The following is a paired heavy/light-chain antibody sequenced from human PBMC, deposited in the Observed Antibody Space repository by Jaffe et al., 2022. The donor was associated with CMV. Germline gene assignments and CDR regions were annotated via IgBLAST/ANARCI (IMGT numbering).Heavy chain of an antibody. CDR3: ARIYTSDWYPQNYYFDY. J-gene: IGHJ4*02. CDR1: GGSVSITSYY. D-gene: IGHD6-19*01. Sequence: QLQLQESGPGLVKPSETLSLTCTVSGGSVSITSYYWGWIRQPPGKGLEWIGSIYYSGGTYYNPSLKSRVTMSVDTSKNQFSLKLTSVSAGDTAVYYCARIYTSDWYPQNYYFDYWGQGTLVTVSS. V-gene: IGHV4-39*01. CDR2: IYYSGGT.
Light chain of an antibody. V-gene: IGLV2-11*01. CDR1: SSDVGGYNY. CDR2: DVS. CDR3: CSYAGSYTLVV. J-gene: IGLJ2*01. Sequence: QSALTQPRSVSGSPGQSVTISCTGTSSDVGGYNYVSWYQQHPGKAPKLMIFDVSQRPSGVPDRFSGSKSGNTASLTISGLQAADEAEYYCCSYAGSYTLVVFGGGTKLTVL.